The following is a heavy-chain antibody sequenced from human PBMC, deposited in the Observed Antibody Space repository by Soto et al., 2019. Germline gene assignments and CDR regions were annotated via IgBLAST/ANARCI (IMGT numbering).Heavy chain of an antibody. CDR2: INPSGGST. CDR3: ASHYGDWTYFDY. V-gene: IGHV1-46*01. J-gene: IGHJ4*02. CDR1: GYTFTSYS. Sequence: QVQLVQSGAEVRKPGASVRVSCKASGYTFTSYSMHWVRQAHGHVLEWMGIINPSGGSTYYAQKFQGRLTLTRDTSTSTVYMELSNLRSEDTAVYFCASHYGDWTYFDYWGQGTLVTVSS. D-gene: IGHD4-17*01.